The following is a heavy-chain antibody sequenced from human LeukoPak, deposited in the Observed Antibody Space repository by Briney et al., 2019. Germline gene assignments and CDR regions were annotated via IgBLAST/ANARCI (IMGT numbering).Heavy chain of an antibody. CDR2: INLNSGGT. D-gene: IGHD4-17*01. J-gene: IGHJ4*02. Sequence: GASVKVSCTASGYTFTGYFMHWVRQAPAQDLEWMGWINLNSGGTDYAQKFQGRVTMTRHTSISTAYMELSRLRSDDTAVYYCARASWETVQDYWGQGTLVTVSS. CDR1: GYTFTGYF. V-gene: IGHV1-2*02. CDR3: ARASWETVQDY.